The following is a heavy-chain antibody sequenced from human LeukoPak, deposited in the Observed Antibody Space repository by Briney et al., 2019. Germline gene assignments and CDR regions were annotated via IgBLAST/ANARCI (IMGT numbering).Heavy chain of an antibody. CDR3: ARAERTVNVFDS. D-gene: IGHD3-10*02. CDR1: DGSMISYH. V-gene: IGHV4-4*07. Sequence: SXTLXLTCSVSDGSMISYHWSWTRQPAGKGLEWIGRIYTTGSTDYNPSLMSRVTMSVDTSKNQFSLKLRSVTAADTAVYYCARAERTVNVFDSWGQGTIVTVSS. CDR2: IYTTGST. J-gene: IGHJ3*01.